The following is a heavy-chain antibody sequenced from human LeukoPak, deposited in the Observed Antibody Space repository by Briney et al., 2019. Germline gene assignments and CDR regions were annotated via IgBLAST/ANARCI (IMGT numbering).Heavy chain of an antibody. D-gene: IGHD6-19*01. J-gene: IGHJ6*02. CDR2: IKEDGSKK. CDR3: ARDPGRQYSSIADV. V-gene: IGHV3-7*03. Sequence: GGSLRLSCAASGFTFSSYAMNWVRRAPGKGPEWLANIKEDGSKKYYVDSVKGRFTISRDNAKNSLYLQMDSLRAEDTAVYYCARDPGRQYSSIADVWGQGTTVTVSS. CDR1: GFTFSSYA.